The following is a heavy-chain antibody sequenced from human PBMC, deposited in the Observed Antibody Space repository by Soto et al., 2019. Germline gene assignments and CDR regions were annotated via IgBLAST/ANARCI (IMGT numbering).Heavy chain of an antibody. V-gene: IGHV4-59*01. CDR2: IYYSGST. D-gene: IGHD4-17*01. CDR1: GGSISSYY. Sequence: SETLSLTCTVSGGSISSYYWSWIRQPPGKGLEWIGYIYYSGSTNYNPSLKSRATISVDTSKNQFSLKLSSVTAADTAVYYCARSNGDYASDYWGQGTLVTVSS. CDR3: ARSNGDYASDY. J-gene: IGHJ4*02.